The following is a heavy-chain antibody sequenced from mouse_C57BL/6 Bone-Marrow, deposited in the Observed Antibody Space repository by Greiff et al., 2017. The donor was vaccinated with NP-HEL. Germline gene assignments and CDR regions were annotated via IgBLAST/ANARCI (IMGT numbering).Heavy chain of an antibody. J-gene: IGHJ2*01. V-gene: IGHV6-3*01. CDR1: GFTFSNYW. Sequence: EVKLMESGGGLVQPGGSMKLSCVASGFTFSNYWMNWVRQSPEKGLEWVAQIRLKSDNYATHYAESVKGRFTISRDDSKSSVYLQMNNLRAEDTGIYYCTGGKANWDGGFDYWGQGTTLTVSS. D-gene: IGHD4-1*01. CDR2: IRLKSDNYAT. CDR3: TGGKANWDGGFDY.